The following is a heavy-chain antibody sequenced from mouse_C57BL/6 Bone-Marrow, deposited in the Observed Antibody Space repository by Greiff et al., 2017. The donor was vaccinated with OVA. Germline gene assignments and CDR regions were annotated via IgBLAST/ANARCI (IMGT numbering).Heavy chain of an antibody. CDR3: ATYYYGSMCLDAMDY. D-gene: IGHD1-1*01. CDR1: GFSLTSYG. Sequence: QVQLQQSGPGLVQPSQSLSITCTVSGFSLTSYGVHWVRQSPGKGLEWLGVLWSGGSTDYNAAFISSLSISTDNSKSQVFFKMNSLQADDTAIYYCATYYYGSMCLDAMDYWGQGTSVTVSS. J-gene: IGHJ4*01. CDR2: LWSGGST. V-gene: IGHV2-2*01.